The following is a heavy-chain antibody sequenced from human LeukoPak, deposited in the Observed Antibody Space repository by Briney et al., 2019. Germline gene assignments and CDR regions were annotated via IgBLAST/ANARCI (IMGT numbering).Heavy chain of an antibody. V-gene: IGHV4-39*01. CDR3: ARHGSTMVRGVIIISHWFDP. CDR1: GGSISSSSYY. J-gene: IGHJ5*02. Sequence: SETLSLTCTVSGGSISSSSYYWGWIRQPPGKGLEWVGSISYSGSTYYNPSLKSRVTISVDTSKNQFSLKLSSVTAADTAVYYCARHGSTMVRGVIIISHWFDPWGQGTLVTVSS. CDR2: ISYSGST. D-gene: IGHD3-10*01.